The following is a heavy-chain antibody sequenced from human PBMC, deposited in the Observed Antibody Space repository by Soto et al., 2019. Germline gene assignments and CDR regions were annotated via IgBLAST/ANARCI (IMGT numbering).Heavy chain of an antibody. CDR3: ARETPSFDS. D-gene: IGHD2-15*01. CDR2: IRTISSAI. J-gene: IGHJ4*02. Sequence: QLVESGGGLVQPGGSLRLSCAASGFTFSDYPMNWVRQAPGKGLEWVSSIRTISSAIYFADSVRGRFTISRDNARNSLYLQMTILRDEDTAVYYCARETPSFDSWGQGTRVTVSS. V-gene: IGHV3-48*02. CDR1: GFTFSDYP.